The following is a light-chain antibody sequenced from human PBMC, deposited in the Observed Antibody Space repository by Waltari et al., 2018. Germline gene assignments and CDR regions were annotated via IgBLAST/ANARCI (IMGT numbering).Light chain of an antibody. CDR3: CSYVGGSRVL. CDR2: EAT. J-gene: IGLJ2*01. V-gene: IGLV2-23*01. Sequence: QSVLTQPASVSGSPGQSITISCPVTRSAFGAYNFVSWFQHLPGPAPRLLISEATKRPSGVSYRFSGSKSGNTASLSISDLQAEDEADYYCCSYVGGSRVLFGGGTKLTV. CDR1: RSAFGAYNF.